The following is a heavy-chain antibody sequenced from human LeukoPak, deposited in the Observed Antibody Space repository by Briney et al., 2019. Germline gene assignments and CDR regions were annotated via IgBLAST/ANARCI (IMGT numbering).Heavy chain of an antibody. V-gene: IGHV4-34*01. CDR1: GGSFSGYY. D-gene: IGHD3-10*01. Sequence: SETLSLTCAVYGGSFSGYYWSWIRQPPGKGLEWIGEINHSGSTNYNPSLKSRVTISIDTSKNQFSLKLSSVTAADTAVYYCARLWAGYGSGSYLDYGGQGTLVTVSS. J-gene: IGHJ4*02. CDR2: INHSGST. CDR3: ARLWAGYGSGSYLDY.